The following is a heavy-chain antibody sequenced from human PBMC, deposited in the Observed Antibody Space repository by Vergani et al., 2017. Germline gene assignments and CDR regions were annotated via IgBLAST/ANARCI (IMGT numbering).Heavy chain of an antibody. CDR2: INHSGST. Sequence: QVQLQESGPGLVKPSETLSLTCTVSGGSISGYYWSWIRQPPGKGLEWIGEINHSGSTNYNPSLKSRVTISVDTSKNQFSLKLSSVTAADTAVYYCARGHDFWSGYYIDYWGQGTLVTVSS. V-gene: IGHV4-34*01. CDR3: ARGHDFWSGYYIDY. CDR1: GGSISGYY. D-gene: IGHD3-3*01. J-gene: IGHJ4*02.